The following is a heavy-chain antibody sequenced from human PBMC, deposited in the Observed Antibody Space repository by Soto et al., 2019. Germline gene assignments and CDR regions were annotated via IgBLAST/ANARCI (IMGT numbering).Heavy chain of an antibody. V-gene: IGHV3-74*01. D-gene: IGHD6-19*01. CDR2: INSDGSST. Sequence: EVQLVESGGGLVQPGGSLRLSCAASGFTFSSYWMHWVRQAPGKGLVWVSRINSDGSSTSYADSVKGRFTISRDNAKNTLYLQMNSLRAEDTAVYYCARDKSAGRAVADLGYWGQGTLVTVSS. CDR3: ARDKSAGRAVADLGY. J-gene: IGHJ4*02. CDR1: GFTFSSYW.